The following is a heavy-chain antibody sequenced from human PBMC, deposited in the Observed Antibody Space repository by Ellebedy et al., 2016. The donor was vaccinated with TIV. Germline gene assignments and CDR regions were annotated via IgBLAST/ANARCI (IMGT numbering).Heavy chain of an antibody. V-gene: IGHV3-7*01. CDR1: GFTFSSYW. D-gene: IGHD2/OR15-2a*01. CDR3: ARGNDHCNDISLWYFDL. Sequence: PGGSLRLSCAASGFTFSSYWMSWVRQAPGKGLEWVANIKEGGSAKYYVDSVKGRFTISRDNAKNSLYLQMNNLSAEATAVYYCARGNDHCNDISLWYFDLWGRGTLVTVSS. CDR2: IKEGGSAK. J-gene: IGHJ2*01.